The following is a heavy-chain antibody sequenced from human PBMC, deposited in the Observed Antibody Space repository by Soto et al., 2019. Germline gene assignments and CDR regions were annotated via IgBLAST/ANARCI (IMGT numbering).Heavy chain of an antibody. CDR1: GGSISSGGYY. V-gene: IGHV4-31*03. D-gene: IGHD3-10*01. CDR3: ARSGDYCSESHPSFAY. Sequence: QVQLQESGPGLVKPSQTLSLTCTVSGGSISSGGYYWSWIRQHPGKGLEWIGYIYYSGSTYYNPSLKSRVTISVDTSKNQFALKLISVTAADTAVYYCARSGDYCSESHPSFAYWGQGTLVTVSS. J-gene: IGHJ4*02. CDR2: IYYSGST.